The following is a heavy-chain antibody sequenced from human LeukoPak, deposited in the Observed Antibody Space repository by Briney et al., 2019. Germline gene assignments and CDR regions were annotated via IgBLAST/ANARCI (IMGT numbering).Heavy chain of an antibody. D-gene: IGHD3-22*01. CDR2: IYYSGST. CDR1: GGSISSSSYY. Sequence: PSETLSLTCTVSGGSISSSSYYWGWIRQPPGKGLEWIGSIYYSGSTYYDPSLKSRVTISVDTSKNQFSLKLSSVTAADTAVYYCARAPWRITMVVDAFDIWGQGTMVTVSS. J-gene: IGHJ3*02. CDR3: ARAPWRITMVVDAFDI. V-gene: IGHV4-39*07.